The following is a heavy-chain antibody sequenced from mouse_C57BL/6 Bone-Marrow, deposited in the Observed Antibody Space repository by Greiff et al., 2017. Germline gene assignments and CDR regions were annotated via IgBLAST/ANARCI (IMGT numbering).Heavy chain of an antibody. V-gene: IGHV1S81*02. CDR2: INPSNGGT. D-gene: IGHD2-4*01. Sequence: QVQLQQSGAELVKPGASVKLSCKASGYTFTSYYMSWVKQRPGQGLEWIGEINPSNGGTNFNEKFKSKATLTVDKSSSTAYMQLSSLTSEDSAVYYCTRSGDYGDYYYAMDYWGQGTSVTVSS. CDR3: TRSGDYGDYYYAMDY. J-gene: IGHJ4*01. CDR1: GYTFTSYY.